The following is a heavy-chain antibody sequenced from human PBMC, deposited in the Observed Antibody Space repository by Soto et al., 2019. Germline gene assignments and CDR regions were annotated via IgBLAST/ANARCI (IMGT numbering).Heavy chain of an antibody. V-gene: IGHV4-59*01. CDR1: GDSIINYY. Sequence: LSLTCSVSGDSIINYYWSWIRQSPGKGLEWIGYIYYSVSPTYNPSLKSRVTISADTSSNQFFLKLNSVTAADTAVYYCGRSHNWGGYAFDVWGQGTMVTVSS. J-gene: IGHJ3*01. CDR3: GRSHNWGGYAFDV. D-gene: IGHD3-16*01. CDR2: IYYSVSP.